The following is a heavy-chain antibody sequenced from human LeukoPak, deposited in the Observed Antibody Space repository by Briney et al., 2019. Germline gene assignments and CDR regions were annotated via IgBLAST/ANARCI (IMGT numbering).Heavy chain of an antibody. Sequence: SETLSLTCSVSGVSVSDGRYYWTWIRQHPGKGLEWIGYKYYSGSAKYNPSLKSRLTISIDTSKNQFSLQLSSVTAADTATYYCATPYCSSISCLDVFNMWGQGTRVTVSS. V-gene: IGHV4-31*03. CDR2: KYYSGSA. J-gene: IGHJ3*02. CDR3: ATPYCSSISCLDVFNM. CDR1: GVSVSDGRYY. D-gene: IGHD2-2*01.